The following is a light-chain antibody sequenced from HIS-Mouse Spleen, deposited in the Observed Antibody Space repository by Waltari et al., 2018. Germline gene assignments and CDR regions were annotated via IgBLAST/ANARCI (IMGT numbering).Light chain of an antibody. CDR1: NIGSKS. CDR2: DDS. CDR3: QVWDSSSDHLV. V-gene: IGLV3-21*03. Sequence: SYVLTQPPSVSVAPGKTARITCGGNNIGSKSVHWYQQKPGQAPVLVVDDDSYRPSGIPERFSGSNTGNTATLTISRVEAGDEADYYCQVWDSSSDHLVFGGGTKLTVL. J-gene: IGLJ2*01.